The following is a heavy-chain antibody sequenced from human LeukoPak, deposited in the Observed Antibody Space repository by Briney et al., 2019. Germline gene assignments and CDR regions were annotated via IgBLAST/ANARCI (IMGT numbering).Heavy chain of an antibody. CDR2: IYSSGST. J-gene: IGHJ3*02. CDR3: ARGAGRWAI. D-gene: IGHD4-23*01. CDR1: GGPINSDY. Sequence: PSETLSLTCTVSGGPINSDYWNWLRQPPGQGLEWIGYIYSSGSTNCNPSLNSRVSISLDTSKNQLSLKLGSVTAADTAVYYCARGAGRWAIWGQGTMVTVSS. V-gene: IGHV4-59*01.